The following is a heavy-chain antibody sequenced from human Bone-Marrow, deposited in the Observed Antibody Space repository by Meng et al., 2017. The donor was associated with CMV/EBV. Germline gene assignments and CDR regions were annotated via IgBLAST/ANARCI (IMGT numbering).Heavy chain of an antibody. CDR1: GFTYSNAC. CDR2: IKSKTDSGTT. Sequence: LIRAPSGFTYSNACLSWVRQATGKGLEWVGRIKSKTDSGTTDYAANVQGRFTITRGDSKNTLYLQMNSLKTEDTAVYYCTTDPRRYCSSNNNIYYYYYGMDVWGQGTTVTVSS. V-gene: IGHV3-15*01. J-gene: IGHJ6*02. D-gene: IGHD2-2*01. CDR3: TTDPRRYCSSNNNIYYYYYGMDV.